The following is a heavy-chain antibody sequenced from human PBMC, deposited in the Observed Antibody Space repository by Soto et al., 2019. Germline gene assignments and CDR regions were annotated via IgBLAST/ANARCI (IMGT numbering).Heavy chain of an antibody. D-gene: IGHD2-2*01. CDR2: IYHSGST. CDR1: SGSISSSNW. CDR3: ASKDIVVVPAALGPGYYYYMDV. J-gene: IGHJ6*03. V-gene: IGHV4-4*02. Sequence: PSETLSLTCAVSSGSISSSNWWSWVRQPPGKGLEWIGDIYHSGSTNYNPSLKSRVTISVDKSKNQFSLKLSSVTAADTAVYYCASKDIVVVPAALGPGYYYYMDVWGKGTTVTVSS.